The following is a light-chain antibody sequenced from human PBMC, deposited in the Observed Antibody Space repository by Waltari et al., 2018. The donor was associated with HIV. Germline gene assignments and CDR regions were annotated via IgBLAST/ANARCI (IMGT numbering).Light chain of an antibody. J-gene: IGLJ2*01. CDR1: TSNVGSSY. CDR3: ETWDSSLSAVV. Sequence: QSVLTQPPSVSAAPGQKVSISCSGSTSNVGSSYVSWYQQFPGAAPNLLIYEDNNRSSGIPDRFSGSKSGTSATLGITGLQPGDEADYYCETWDSSLSAVVFGGGTKLTVL. V-gene: IGLV1-51*01. CDR2: EDN.